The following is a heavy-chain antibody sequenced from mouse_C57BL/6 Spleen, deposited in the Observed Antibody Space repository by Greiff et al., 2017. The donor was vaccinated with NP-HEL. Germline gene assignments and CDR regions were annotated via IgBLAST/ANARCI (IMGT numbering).Heavy chain of an antibody. Sequence: VQLQQSGPELVKPGASVKISCKASGYSFTGYYMNWVKQSPEKSLEWIGAINPSTGGTTYNQKFKAKATLTVDKSSSTAYMQLKSLTSEDSAVYYCARRVVAFDYWGQGTTLTVSS. CDR2: INPSTGGT. CDR1: GYSFTGYY. V-gene: IGHV1-42*01. J-gene: IGHJ2*01. CDR3: ARRVVAFDY. D-gene: IGHD1-1*01.